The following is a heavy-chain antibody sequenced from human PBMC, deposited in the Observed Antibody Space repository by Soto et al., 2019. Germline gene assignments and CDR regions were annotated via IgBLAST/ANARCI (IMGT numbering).Heavy chain of an antibody. J-gene: IGHJ6*02. CDR1: GYSLGNFG. D-gene: IGHD3-10*01. CDR2: ISAYTGNT. V-gene: IGHV1-18*01. CDR3: ARTPGATFSLDV. Sequence: GASVKVSCKASGYSLGNFGITWVRQAPGQGLEWMGWISAYTGNTNYAQKLQDRVTMTTDTSTNTAYMEMGSLRADDTAVYYCARTPGATFSLDVWGQGTTVTVSS.